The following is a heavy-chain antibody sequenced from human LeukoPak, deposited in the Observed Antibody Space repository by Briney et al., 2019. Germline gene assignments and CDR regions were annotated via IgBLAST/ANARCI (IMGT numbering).Heavy chain of an antibody. CDR1: RFTVSSYA. CDR2: ISYDGSNK. Sequence: PGRSLRLSSAAARFTVSSYAMHWARYAPDEGVECASVISYDGSNKYYADSVKGRFTVARDNSKNTLNLKMNCLRAEDTAVNYCARTWRPYYYYAMFVWGQGATVTASS. J-gene: IGHJ6*01. CDR3: ARTWRPYYYYAMFV. V-gene: IGHV3-30*01.